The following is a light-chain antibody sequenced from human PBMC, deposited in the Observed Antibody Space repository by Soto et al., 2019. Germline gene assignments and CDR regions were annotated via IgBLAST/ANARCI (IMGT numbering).Light chain of an antibody. CDR3: SSYTSSSTRV. CDR1: SSDIGGYKY. Sequence: QSALTQPASVSGSPGQSITISCTGTSSDIGGYKYVSWYQQHPGKAPKLIIFEVSNRPSGVSDRFSGSNSGNTASLTISGLQAEDEADYYCSSYTSSSTRVLGTGTKVTAL. CDR2: EVS. V-gene: IGLV2-14*01. J-gene: IGLJ1*01.